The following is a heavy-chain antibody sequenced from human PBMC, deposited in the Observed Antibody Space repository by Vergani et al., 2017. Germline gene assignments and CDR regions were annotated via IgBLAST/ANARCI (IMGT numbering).Heavy chain of an antibody. J-gene: IGHJ3*02. V-gene: IGHV3-7*01. CDR3: ARPSAPGDYDALDI. D-gene: IGHD4-17*01. Sequence: EVQLLESGGDLVQPGGSLRLPCAASVFMFSNYCMNWVRHAPGKGLEWVANIKQDGSEKYYVDPVRGRFTIPRDNAKNSLYLQMNSLRAEDTAVYHCARPSAPGDYDALDIWGQGTMVTVSS. CDR1: VFMFSNYC. CDR2: IKQDGSEK.